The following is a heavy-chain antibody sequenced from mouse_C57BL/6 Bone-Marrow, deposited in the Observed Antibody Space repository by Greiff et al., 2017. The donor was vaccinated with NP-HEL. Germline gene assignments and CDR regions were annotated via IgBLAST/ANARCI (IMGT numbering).Heavy chain of an antibody. CDR3: ARNPYGSSYVFDY. J-gene: IGHJ2*01. CDR1: GFSLTSYA. Sequence: VMLVESGPGLVAPSQSLSITCTVSGFSLTSYAISWVRQPPGKGLEWLGVIWTGGGTNYNSALKSRLSISKDNSKSQVFLKMNSLQTDDTARYYCARNPYGSSYVFDYWGQGTTLTVSS. D-gene: IGHD1-1*01. V-gene: IGHV2-9-1*01. CDR2: IWTGGGT.